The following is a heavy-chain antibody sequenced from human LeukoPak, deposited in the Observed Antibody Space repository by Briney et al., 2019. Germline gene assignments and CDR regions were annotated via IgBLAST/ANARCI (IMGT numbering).Heavy chain of an antibody. V-gene: IGHV3-7*03. D-gene: IGHD3-22*01. CDR3: ARESPYYYDSRDAFDI. J-gene: IGHJ3*02. Sequence: GGSLRLSCAASGFTFSSYWMSWVRQAPGKGLEWVSSIKHGGSEKYYVDSVKGRFTISRDNAKNSLYLQMNSLRAEDMDVYSCARESPYYYDSRDAFDIWGQGTMVTVSS. CDR2: IKHGGSEK. CDR1: GFTFSSYW.